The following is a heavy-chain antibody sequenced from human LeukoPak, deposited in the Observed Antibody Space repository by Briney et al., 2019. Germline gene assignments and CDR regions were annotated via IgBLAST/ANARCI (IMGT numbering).Heavy chain of an antibody. J-gene: IGHJ4*02. Sequence: SVKVSCKASGGTFSSYAISWVQQAPGQGLEWMGGIIPIFGTANYAQKFQGRVTITADESTSTAYMELSSLRSEDTAVYYCARVSSSGWYCFDYWGQGTLVTVSS. CDR1: GGTFSSYA. CDR3: ARVSSSGWYCFDY. D-gene: IGHD6-19*01. V-gene: IGHV1-69*13. CDR2: IIPIFGTA.